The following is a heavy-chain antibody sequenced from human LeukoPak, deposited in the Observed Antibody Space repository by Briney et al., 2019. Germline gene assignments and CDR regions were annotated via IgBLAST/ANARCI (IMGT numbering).Heavy chain of an antibody. Sequence: ASVKVSCKASGGTFSSYAISWVRQAPGQGLEWMGRIIPILGIANSAQKFQGRVTITADKSTSTAYMELSSLRSEDTAVYYCARVTAAAGTARTDYWGQGTLVTVSS. CDR3: ARVTAAAGTARTDY. CDR2: IIPILGIA. V-gene: IGHV1-69*04. D-gene: IGHD6-13*01. CDR1: GGTFSSYA. J-gene: IGHJ4*02.